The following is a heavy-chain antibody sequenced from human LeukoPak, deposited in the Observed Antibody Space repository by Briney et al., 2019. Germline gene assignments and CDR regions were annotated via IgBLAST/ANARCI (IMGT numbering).Heavy chain of an antibody. V-gene: IGHV1-69*13. CDR1: GGTFSSYA. CDR2: IIPIFGTA. J-gene: IGHJ6*02. D-gene: IGHD5-24*01. Sequence: ASVKVSCKASGGTFSSYAISWVRQAPGQGLEWMGGIIPIFGTANYAQKFQGRVTITADESTSTAYMELSSLRTEDTAIYYCAKDRSQEAIYKGALDVWGQGTTVTVSS. CDR3: AKDRSQEAIYKGALDV.